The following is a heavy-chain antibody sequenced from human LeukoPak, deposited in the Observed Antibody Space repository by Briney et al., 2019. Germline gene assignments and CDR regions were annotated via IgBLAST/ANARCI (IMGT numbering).Heavy chain of an antibody. CDR3: ARAEDY. Sequence: SETRSLTCAVYGGSFSGYYWNWIRQPPGKGLEWIGEINHSGSTNYNPSLKSRVTISVDTSKNQFSLKLSSVTAADTAVYYCARAEDYWGQGTLVTVSS. CDR2: INHSGST. CDR1: GGSFSGYY. J-gene: IGHJ4*02. V-gene: IGHV4-34*01.